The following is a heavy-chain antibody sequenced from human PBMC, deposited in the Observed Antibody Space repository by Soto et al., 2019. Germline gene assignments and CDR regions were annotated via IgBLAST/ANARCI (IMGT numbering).Heavy chain of an antibody. CDR2: IYYSGST. V-gene: IGHV4-39*01. J-gene: IGHJ4*02. D-gene: IGHD5-12*01. CDR3: ARHSDPEYSGYDLGFDY. CDR1: GGSISSSSYY. Sequence: SETLSLTCTVSGGSISSSSYYWGWIRQPPGKGLEWIGSIYYSGSTYYNPSLKSRVTISVDTSKNQFSLKLSSVTAADTAVYYCARHSDPEYSGYDLGFDYWGQGTLVTVSS.